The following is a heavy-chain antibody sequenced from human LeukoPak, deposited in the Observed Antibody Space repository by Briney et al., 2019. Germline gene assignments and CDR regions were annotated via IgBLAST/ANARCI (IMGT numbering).Heavy chain of an antibody. Sequence: SETLSLTCTVSGGSISSYYWSWIRQPPGKGLEWIGYIYTSGSTNYNPSLKSRVTISVDTSKNQFSLKLSSVTAADTAVYYCARQRGNSGLYYYYYMDVWGKGTTVTVSS. J-gene: IGHJ6*03. CDR2: IYTSGST. D-gene: IGHD4-23*01. CDR3: ARQRGNSGLYYYYYMDV. V-gene: IGHV4-4*09. CDR1: GGSISSYY.